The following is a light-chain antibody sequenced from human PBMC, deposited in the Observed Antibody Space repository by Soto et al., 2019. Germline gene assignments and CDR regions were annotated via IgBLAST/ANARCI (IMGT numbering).Light chain of an antibody. V-gene: IGKV1-17*01. CDR2: SAS. Sequence: DIQMTQSPSSLSASVGDRVTITCRASQDIRHALGWYQQKPGKVPKRLIYSASSLQNGVPSRFSGSGSETLFTLTISSLQPDDFATYFCLQHADYPFTFGQGTRLEI. CDR1: QDIRHA. CDR3: LQHADYPFT. J-gene: IGKJ2*01.